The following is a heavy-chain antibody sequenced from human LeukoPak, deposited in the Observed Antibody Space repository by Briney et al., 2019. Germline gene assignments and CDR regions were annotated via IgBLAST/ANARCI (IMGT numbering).Heavy chain of an antibody. CDR1: GFTFSRYW. J-gene: IGHJ4*02. CDR2: MNSDGSST. CDR3: AGDFGISEVY. D-gene: IGHD1-20*01. Sequence: GGSLRLSCAASGFTFSRYWMHWVRQAPGKGPVWVSRMNSDGSSTSYADSVKGRFTTSRDNAKNTLYLQMNSLRAEDTAVYYCAGDFGISEVYWGQGTLVAVSS. V-gene: IGHV3-74*01.